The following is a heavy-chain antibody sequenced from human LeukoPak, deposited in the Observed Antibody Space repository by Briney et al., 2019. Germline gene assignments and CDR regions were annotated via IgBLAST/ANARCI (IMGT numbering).Heavy chain of an antibody. CDR2: LYYSGST. D-gene: IGHD3-22*01. CDR3: AREDSSGYEYFQH. Sequence: EPSETLSLTCTVSAGSISNYYWSWIRQPPGKGLEWIGSLYYSGSTYYNPSLKSRVTISADTSKNQFSLKLSSVTAADTAVYYCAREDSSGYEYFQHWGQGTLVTVSS. J-gene: IGHJ1*01. CDR1: AGSISNYY. V-gene: IGHV4-59*05.